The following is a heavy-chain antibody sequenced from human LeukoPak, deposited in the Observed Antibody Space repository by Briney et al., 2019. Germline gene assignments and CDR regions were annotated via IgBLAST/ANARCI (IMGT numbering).Heavy chain of an antibody. D-gene: IGHD3-9*01. CDR1: GGSISSYY. CDR3: ARDEADILTIYPGAFDI. Sequence: SETLSLTCTVSGGSISSYYWNWIRQPAGKGLEWIGRIYTSGSTNYNPSLKSRVTMSVDTSKNQFSLKLSSVTAADTAVYYCARDEADILTIYPGAFDIWGQGTMVTVSS. V-gene: IGHV4-4*07. J-gene: IGHJ3*02. CDR2: IYTSGST.